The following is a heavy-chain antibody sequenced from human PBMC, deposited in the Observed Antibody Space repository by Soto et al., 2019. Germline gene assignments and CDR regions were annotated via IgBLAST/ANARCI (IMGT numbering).Heavy chain of an antibody. Sequence: GESLKISCTASGYSFSGYWIGWVRQMPGEGLEWMGIIYPGDSDTKYSPSFQGQVTISADKSIATAYLQWTSLKASDTAMYYCARRPGITGITDPFDHWGQGTLVTVSS. CDR1: GYSFSGYW. J-gene: IGHJ4*02. CDR3: ARRPGITGITDPFDH. D-gene: IGHD1-7*01. V-gene: IGHV5-51*01. CDR2: IYPGDSDT.